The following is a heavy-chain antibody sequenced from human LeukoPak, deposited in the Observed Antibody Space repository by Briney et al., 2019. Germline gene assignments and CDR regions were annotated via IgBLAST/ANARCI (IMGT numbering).Heavy chain of an antibody. J-gene: IGHJ4*02. CDR2: ISCNSGGGGST. Sequence: GGSLRLSCAASGFTFSSYAMSWVRQAPGKGLECVSAISCNSGGGGSTSYADSVKGRFTISRDNSKNTLYLQMNSLRAEDTAVYYCAKDISWGQGTLVTVSS. CDR1: GFTFSSYA. D-gene: IGHD2/OR15-2a*01. CDR3: AKDIS. V-gene: IGHV3-23*01.